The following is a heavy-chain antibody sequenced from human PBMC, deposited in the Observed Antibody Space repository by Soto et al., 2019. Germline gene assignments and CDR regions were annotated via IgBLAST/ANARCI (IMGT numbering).Heavy chain of an antibody. D-gene: IGHD3-22*01. Sequence: QVQLVQSGGEVKKPGASVKVSCKASGYTLTTYGITWVRQAPGQGLEYLGWISTYNGNTDFAQRVQNRLTLTTDTSTSTAYMELRSLRPDDTAVYYCARAKVLITPNWFDPWGQGTLVTVSS. J-gene: IGHJ5*02. CDR1: GYTLTTYG. CDR2: ISTYNGNT. CDR3: ARAKVLITPNWFDP. V-gene: IGHV1-18*01.